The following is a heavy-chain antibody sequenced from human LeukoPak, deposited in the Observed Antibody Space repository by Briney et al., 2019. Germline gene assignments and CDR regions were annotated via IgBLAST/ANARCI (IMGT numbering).Heavy chain of an antibody. J-gene: IGHJ4*02. V-gene: IGHV3-7*01. CDR1: GFTFSSYW. CDR2: IKQDGSEK. CDR3: ARPLWFGELANSYYFDY. D-gene: IGHD3-10*01. Sequence: GGSLRLSCAASGFTFSSYWMSWVRQAPGKGLEWVANIKQDGSEKYYVDSVKGRFTISRDNAKNSLYLQMSSLRAEDTAVYYCARPLWFGELANSYYFDYWGQGTLVTVSS.